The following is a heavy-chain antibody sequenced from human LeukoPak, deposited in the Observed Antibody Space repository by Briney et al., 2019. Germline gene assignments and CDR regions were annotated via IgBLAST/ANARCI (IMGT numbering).Heavy chain of an antibody. CDR3: AREDGPDFGF. J-gene: IGHJ4*02. CDR1: GDSISSAPYY. CDR2: ISYSGST. Sequence: SETLSLTCTVSGDSISSAPYYWTWIRQHPGKGLEWIGYISYSGSTYYNPALKGRVAISRDTSKSQFSLRLSSVTAADTALYYCAREDGPDFGFWGQGILVTVSS. V-gene: IGHV4-31*03. D-gene: IGHD5-24*01.